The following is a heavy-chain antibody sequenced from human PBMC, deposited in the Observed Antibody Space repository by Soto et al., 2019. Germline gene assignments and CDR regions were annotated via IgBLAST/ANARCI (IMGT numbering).Heavy chain of an antibody. J-gene: IGHJ5*02. CDR2: IYHSGYT. D-gene: IGHD1-1*01. CDR3: ARDQLEGNWFDP. CDR1: GGSIGSGGYA. Sequence: PSETLSLTCTVSGGSIGSGGYAWNWIRQAPGKGLEWIGYIYHSGYTLYNPSLKGRVTVSVDKSKSHFSLNLTSVTAADTAVYYCARDQLEGNWFDPWGQGTLVTVSS. V-gene: IGHV4-30-2*01.